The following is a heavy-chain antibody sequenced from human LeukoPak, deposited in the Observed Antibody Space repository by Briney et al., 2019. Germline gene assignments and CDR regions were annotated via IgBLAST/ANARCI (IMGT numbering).Heavy chain of an antibody. J-gene: IGHJ4*02. V-gene: IGHV6-1*01. CDR1: GDSVSSNSAA. CDR2: TYYRSKWYN. Sequence: SQTLSLTCAISGDSVSSNSAAWNWIRQSPSRGLEWLGRTYYRSKWYNDYAVSVKSRITINPDTSKNQFSLQLNSVTAADTAVYYCARHGGYCSGGSCLRTFDYWGQGTLVTVSS. CDR3: ARHGGYCSGGSCLRTFDY. D-gene: IGHD2-15*01.